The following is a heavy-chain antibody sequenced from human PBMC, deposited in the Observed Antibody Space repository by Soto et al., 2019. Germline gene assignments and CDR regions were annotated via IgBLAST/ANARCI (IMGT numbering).Heavy chain of an antibody. CDR2: ISYDGSNK. V-gene: IGHV3-30-3*01. CDR3: ARRISISSWGGMDV. CDR1: GFTFSSYA. Sequence: QVQLVESGGGVVQPGRSLRLSCAASGFTFSSYAMHWVRQAPGKGLEWVAVISYDGSNKYYADSVKGRFTISRDNSKNTLYLQMNSLRAEDTAVYYCARRISISSWGGMDVWGQGTTVTVSS. D-gene: IGHD2-2*01. J-gene: IGHJ6*02.